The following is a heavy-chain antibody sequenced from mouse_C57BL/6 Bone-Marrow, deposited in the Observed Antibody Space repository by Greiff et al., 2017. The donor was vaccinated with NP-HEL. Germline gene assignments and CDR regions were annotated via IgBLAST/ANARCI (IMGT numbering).Heavy chain of an antibody. CDR1: GYSITSGYY. V-gene: IGHV3-6*01. CDR3: AKLEAWFAY. CDR2: ISYDGSN. J-gene: IGHJ3*01. Sequence: EVQLQESGPGLVKPSQSLSLTCSVSGYSITSGYYWNWIRQSPGNKLEWMGYISYDGSNNYNPSLKNRITITRDTSKNQFFLKLNSVTTEDTATYYCAKLEAWFAYWGQGTLVTVSA. D-gene: IGHD4-1*01.